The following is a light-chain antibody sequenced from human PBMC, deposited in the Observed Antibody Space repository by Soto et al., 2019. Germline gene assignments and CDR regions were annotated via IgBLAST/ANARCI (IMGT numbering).Light chain of an antibody. Sequence: QPVLTQPASVSGSPGQSITISCTGTSSDVGGYNYVSWYQQHPGKAPKLMIYDVSNRPSGVSNRFSGSKSGNTASLTISGLQAEDEADYYCSSYTSSSTPLVVFGGGTKVTVL. V-gene: IGLV2-14*01. CDR2: DVS. CDR1: SSDVGGYNY. CDR3: SSYTSSSTPLVV. J-gene: IGLJ2*01.